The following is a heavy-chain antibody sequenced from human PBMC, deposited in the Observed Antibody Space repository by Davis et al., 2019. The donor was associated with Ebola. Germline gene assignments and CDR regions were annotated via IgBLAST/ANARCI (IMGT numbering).Heavy chain of an antibody. V-gene: IGHV1-69*06. CDR3: ARDRCSGGSCYLGGTPTDY. CDR1: RGTFTSYA. CDR2: IIPIFGTA. D-gene: IGHD2-15*01. J-gene: IGHJ4*02. Sequence: AASVTVSCKASRGTFTSYAISWVRQAPGQGLEWMGGIIPIFGTASYAQKFQGRVTITADKSTSTAYIALSSLRSEDTAVYYCARDRCSGGSCYLGGTPTDYWGQGTLVTVSS.